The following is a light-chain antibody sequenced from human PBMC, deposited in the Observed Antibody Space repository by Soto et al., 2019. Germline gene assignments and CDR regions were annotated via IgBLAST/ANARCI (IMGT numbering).Light chain of an antibody. V-gene: IGKV3-20*01. Sequence: EIVLTQSPGTLSLSPGERATLSCRASQSVSFSSLAWYQHKPGRAPRLLIYGKSSRATGIPDRFSGSGSGTDFTLTISKLEPEDFGVYFCQQYASSPLTFGGGTKVEIK. CDR2: GKS. J-gene: IGKJ4*01. CDR1: QSVSFSS. CDR3: QQYASSPLT.